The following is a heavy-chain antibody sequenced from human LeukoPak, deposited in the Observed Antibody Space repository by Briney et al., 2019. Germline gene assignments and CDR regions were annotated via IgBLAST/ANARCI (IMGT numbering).Heavy chain of an antibody. V-gene: IGHV4-61*02. CDR1: GGSISSGSYY. Sequence: PSQTLSLTCTVSGGSISSGSYYWSWIRQPAGKGLEWIGRIYTSGSTNYNPSLKSRVTISVDTSKNQFSLKLSSVTAADTAVYYCAREGYSSSSLHVWGQGTTVTVSS. CDR2: IYTSGST. CDR3: AREGYSSSSLHV. J-gene: IGHJ6*02. D-gene: IGHD6-6*01.